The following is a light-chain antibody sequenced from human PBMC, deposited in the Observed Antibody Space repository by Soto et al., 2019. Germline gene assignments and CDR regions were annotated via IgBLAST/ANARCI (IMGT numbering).Light chain of an antibody. CDR1: ESISTW. CDR3: QQYNSYSYT. CDR2: GAS. V-gene: IGKV1-5*03. J-gene: IGKJ5*01. Sequence: DIQMTQSPSSLSPSVGDRVTITCRASESISTWLAWYQQKPGKAPKLLIYGASSLESGVPPRFSGDGSGIEFTLTISSLQPDDFATYYCQQYNSYSYTFGQGTRLEIK.